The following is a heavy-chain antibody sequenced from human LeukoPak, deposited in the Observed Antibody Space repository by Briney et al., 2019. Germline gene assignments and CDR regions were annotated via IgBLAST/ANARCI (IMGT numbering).Heavy chain of an antibody. Sequence: GGSLRLSCAASGFTFSSYAMSWVRQAPGKGLEWVSGISGSGDTTYYADSVKGRFTISRDNSKNTLYLQMNSLRAEDTAVYYCAEDNLYARASDYWGQGTLVTVSS. J-gene: IGHJ4*02. D-gene: IGHD2-8*01. V-gene: IGHV3-23*01. CDR3: AEDNLYARASDY. CDR1: GFTFSSYA. CDR2: ISGSGDTT.